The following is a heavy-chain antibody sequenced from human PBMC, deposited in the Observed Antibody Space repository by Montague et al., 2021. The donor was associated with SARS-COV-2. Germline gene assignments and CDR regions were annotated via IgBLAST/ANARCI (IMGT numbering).Heavy chain of an antibody. CDR1: GGSISSFY. J-gene: IGHJ4*02. Sequence: SETRSLTCTVSGGSISSFYWSWFRQPPGKGLEWIGYISDSGSTNYNPSLTSRATMSVGTSKNQSSLKVNSVTAADTAVYYCARHYSATLPAVYWGQGTLVTVSS. CDR2: ISDSGST. V-gene: IGHV4-59*08. CDR3: ARHYSATLPAVY. D-gene: IGHD2-15*01.